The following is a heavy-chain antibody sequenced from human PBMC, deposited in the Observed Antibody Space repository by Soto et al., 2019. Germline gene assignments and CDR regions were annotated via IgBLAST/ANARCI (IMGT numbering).Heavy chain of an antibody. Sequence: ASVKVSCTASGYTFTGYYMHWVRQAPGQGLEWMGWINPNSGGTNYAQKFQGRVTMTRDTSISTAYMELSRLRSGDTAVYYCERDVAGGGSGSPAFDPWGQGTLVTV. CDR1: GYTFTGYY. CDR3: ERDVAGGGSGSPAFDP. D-gene: IGHD3-10*01. J-gene: IGHJ5*02. CDR2: INPNSGGT. V-gene: IGHV1-2*02.